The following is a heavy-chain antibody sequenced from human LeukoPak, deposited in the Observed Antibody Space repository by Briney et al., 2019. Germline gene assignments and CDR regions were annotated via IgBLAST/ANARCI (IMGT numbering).Heavy chain of an antibody. CDR3: ARGLRYFDWLFGH. V-gene: IGHV4-34*01. CDR2: INHSGST. CDR1: GGSFSGYY. D-gene: IGHD3-9*01. J-gene: IGHJ4*02. Sequence: SETLSLTCAVYGGSFSGYYWSWIRQPPGKGLEWIGEINHSGSTNYNPSLKSRVTISVDTSKNQFSLKLSSVTAADTAVYYCARGLRYFDWLFGHWGQGTLVTVSS.